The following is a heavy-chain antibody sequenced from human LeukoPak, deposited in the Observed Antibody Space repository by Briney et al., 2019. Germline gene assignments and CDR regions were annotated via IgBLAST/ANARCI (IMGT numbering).Heavy chain of an antibody. CDR3: ARDSRNMGRGVTFDY. V-gene: IGHV1-3*01. J-gene: IGHJ4*02. CDR1: GYTFTSYA. D-gene: IGHD3-10*01. Sequence: ASVKVSCKASGYTFTSYAMHWVRQAPGQRLEWMGWINAGNGNTKYSQKFQNRVTITTDTSANTAYMDLSSLRSEDTAVYYGARDSRNMGRGVTFDYWGQGTLVTVSS. CDR2: INAGNGNT.